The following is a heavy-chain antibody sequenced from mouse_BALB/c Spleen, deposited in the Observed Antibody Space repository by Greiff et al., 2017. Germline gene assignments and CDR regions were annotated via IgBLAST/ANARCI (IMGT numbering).Heavy chain of an antibody. Sequence: EVQGVESGGGLVQPGGSRKLSCAASGFTFSSFGMHWVRQAPEKGLEWVAYISSGSSTIYYADTVKGRFTISRDNPKNTLFLQMTSLRSEDTAMYYCARGVTTVGVPYWYFDVWGAGTTVTVSS. V-gene: IGHV5-17*02. D-gene: IGHD1-1*01. CDR1: GFTFSSFG. CDR3: ARGVTTVGVPYWYFDV. CDR2: ISSGSSTI. J-gene: IGHJ1*01.